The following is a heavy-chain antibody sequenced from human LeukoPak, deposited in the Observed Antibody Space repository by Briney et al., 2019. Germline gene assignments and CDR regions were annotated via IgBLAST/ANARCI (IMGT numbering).Heavy chain of an antibody. V-gene: IGHV1-2*02. CDR1: GYTFTGYY. CDR2: INPNSGGT. D-gene: IGHD3-10*01. J-gene: IGHJ4*02. CDR3: ARSLIMVRGGFDY. Sequence: ASLKVSCKASGYTFTGYYMHWVRQAPVQGLEWMGWINPNSGGTNYAQKFQGRVTMTRDTSISTAYMELSRLRSDDTAVYYRARSLIMVRGGFDYWGQGTLVTVSS.